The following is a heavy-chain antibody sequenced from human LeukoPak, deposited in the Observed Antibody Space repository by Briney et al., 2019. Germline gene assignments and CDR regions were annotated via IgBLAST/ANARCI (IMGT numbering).Heavy chain of an antibody. CDR3: ARDDLPYCADL. V-gene: IGHV3-7*01. CDR2: IKGDGSQI. Sequence: GGSLRHLRAPSGFTFSSYLLRGVRQTPAKGLEWVANIKGDGSQINYLDSVKGRFTISRDNARNSLSLQMNSLTADDTGVYYCARDDLPYCADLWGQGTLVTVSS. D-gene: IGHD2-21*01. J-gene: IGHJ4*02. CDR1: GFTFSSYL.